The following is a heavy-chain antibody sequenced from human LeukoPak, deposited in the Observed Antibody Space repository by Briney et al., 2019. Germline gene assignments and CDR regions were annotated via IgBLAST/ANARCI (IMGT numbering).Heavy chain of an antibody. CDR3: AREFGSGWTGDAFDI. V-gene: IGHV1-46*01. J-gene: IGHJ3*02. CDR1: GYTFTSYY. Sequence: ASVKVSCKASGYTFTSYYMHWVRQAPGQGLEWMGIINPSGGSTSYAQKFQGRVTMTRDTSTSTVYMELSSLRSEDTAVYYCAREFGSGWTGDAFDIWGQGTMVTVSS. CDR2: INPSGGST. D-gene: IGHD6-19*01.